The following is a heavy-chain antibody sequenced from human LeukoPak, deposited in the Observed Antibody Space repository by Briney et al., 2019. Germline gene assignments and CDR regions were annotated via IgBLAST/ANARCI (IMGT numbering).Heavy chain of an antibody. CDR2: ISGSGGST. D-gene: IGHD3-9*01. J-gene: IGHJ4*02. Sequence: GSLRLSCAASGFTFSNYAMSWVRQAPGKGLEWVSAISGSGGSTYYADSVKGRFTISRDNSKNTLYLQMNSLRAEDTAVYYCAKLGDILTGYPYYFDCWGQGTLVTVSS. V-gene: IGHV3-23*01. CDR1: GFTFSNYA. CDR3: AKLGDILTGYPYYFDC.